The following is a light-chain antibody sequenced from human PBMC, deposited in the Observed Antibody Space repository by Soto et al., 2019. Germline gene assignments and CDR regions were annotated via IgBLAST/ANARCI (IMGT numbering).Light chain of an antibody. V-gene: IGKV1-5*01. J-gene: IGKJ1*01. CDR2: DAS. CDR1: QSISSW. CDR3: QQYNSYSPWT. Sequence: DIQMTQSPSTLSASVGDRVTITCRASQSISSWLAWYQQKPGKAPKLLLYDASSLESGVPSRFSGGGSGTEFTLTISSLQPDDFAAYYCQQYNSYSPWTFGQGTKVEIK.